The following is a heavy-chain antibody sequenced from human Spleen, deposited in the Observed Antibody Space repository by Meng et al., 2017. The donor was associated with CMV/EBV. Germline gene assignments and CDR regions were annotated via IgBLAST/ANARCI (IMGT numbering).Heavy chain of an antibody. Sequence: GESLKISCAASGFTFSSYAMSWVRQAPGKGLEWVSVIYSGGSSTYYADSVKGRFTISRDNSISTAYLQWSSLKASDTAMYYCARQSSSWYVDYWGQGTLVTVSS. V-gene: IGHV3-23*03. D-gene: IGHD6-13*01. CDR2: IYSGGSST. CDR3: ARQSSSWYVDY. J-gene: IGHJ4*02. CDR1: GFTFSSYA.